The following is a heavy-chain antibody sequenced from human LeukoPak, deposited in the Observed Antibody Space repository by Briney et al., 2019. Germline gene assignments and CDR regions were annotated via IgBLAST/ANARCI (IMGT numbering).Heavy chain of an antibody. CDR1: GITFSSYG. Sequence: GGSLRLSCAASGITFSSYGMHWVRQAPGQGLEWVAVIWYDGSDKYYVDSVKGQFTISRDNSKNTLYLQMNSLRAEDTAFYYCARESRDAFDIWGQGTMVTVSS. J-gene: IGHJ3*02. CDR2: IWYDGSDK. CDR3: ARESRDAFDI. V-gene: IGHV3-33*01.